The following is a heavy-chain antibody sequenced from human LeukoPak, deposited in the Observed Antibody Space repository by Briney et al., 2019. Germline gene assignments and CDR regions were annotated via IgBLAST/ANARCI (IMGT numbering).Heavy chain of an antibody. CDR3: ARGLAYCVGDCYPAPFDY. Sequence: PGGSLRLSCAASGFTFSDYYMSWIRQAPGKGLEWVSYISSSGSTIYYADSVKGRFTISRDNAKNSLYLQMNSLRAEDTAVYYCARGLAYCVGDCYPAPFDYWGQGTLVTVSS. V-gene: IGHV3-11*01. CDR1: GFTFSDYY. J-gene: IGHJ4*02. D-gene: IGHD2-21*02. CDR2: ISSSGSTI.